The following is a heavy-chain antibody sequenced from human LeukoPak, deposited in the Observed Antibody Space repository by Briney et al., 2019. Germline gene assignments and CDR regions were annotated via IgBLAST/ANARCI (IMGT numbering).Heavy chain of an antibody. CDR2: IIPIFGTA. CDR1: GGTFSSYA. Sequence: SVKVSCKASGGTFSSYAISWVRQAPGQGLEWMGGIIPIFGTANYAQKFLGRVTITTDESTSTAYMELSSLRSEDTAVYYCARTLLQYDSSGYYQNFDYWGQGTLVTVSS. J-gene: IGHJ4*02. CDR3: ARTLLQYDSSGYYQNFDY. V-gene: IGHV1-69*05. D-gene: IGHD3-22*01.